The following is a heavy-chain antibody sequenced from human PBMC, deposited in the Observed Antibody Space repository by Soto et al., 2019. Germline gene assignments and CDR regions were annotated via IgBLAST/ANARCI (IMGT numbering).Heavy chain of an antibody. CDR2: INNDGTST. V-gene: IGHV3-74*01. J-gene: IGHJ4*02. CDR3: AQSPRMEAPGDPLP. CDR1: GFTFSTHW. D-gene: IGHD1-1*01. Sequence: PGGSLRLSCAASGFTFSTHWMHWVRQAPGKGLVWVSRINNDGTSTNYADSVKGRFTISRDNAKNTLYLQMNSLRAEDTAVYYYAQSPRMEAPGDPLPWGQGTLVTVSS.